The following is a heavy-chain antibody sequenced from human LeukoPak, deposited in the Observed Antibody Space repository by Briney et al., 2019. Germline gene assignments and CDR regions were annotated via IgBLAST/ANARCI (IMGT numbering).Heavy chain of an antibody. Sequence: SETLSLTCTVSGGSISSGGYYWSWIRQHPGKGLEWIGYIYYSGSTYYNPSLKSRVTISVDTSKNQFSLKLSSVTAADTAVYYCAREGGSGSYYNYYYYYGMDVWGQGTTVTVSS. CDR2: IYYSGST. D-gene: IGHD3-10*01. J-gene: IGHJ6*02. V-gene: IGHV4-31*03. CDR3: AREGGSGSYYNYYYYYGMDV. CDR1: GGSISSGGYY.